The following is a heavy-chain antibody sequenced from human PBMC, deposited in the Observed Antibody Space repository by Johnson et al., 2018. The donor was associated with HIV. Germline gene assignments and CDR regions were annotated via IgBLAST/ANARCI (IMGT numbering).Heavy chain of an antibody. V-gene: IGHV3-11*04. Sequence: QVQLVESGGGLIQPGGSLRLSCAASGFTFSDFYMSWIRQAPGKGLEWVSYISSSGGTIYYADSVKCRFTISRDNAKNSLYLQMNRLRADDTAVYYCAGGRGWVTLNAFDMWGQGTLVTVSS. CDR3: AGGRGWVTLNAFDM. CDR1: GFTFSDFY. CDR2: ISSSGGTI. D-gene: IGHD4-23*01. J-gene: IGHJ3*02.